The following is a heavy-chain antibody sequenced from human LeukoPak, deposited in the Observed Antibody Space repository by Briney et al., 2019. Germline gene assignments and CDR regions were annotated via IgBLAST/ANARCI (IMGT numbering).Heavy chain of an antibody. V-gene: IGHV4-59*08. Sequence: SETLSLTCTVSGGSISSYYWSWIRQPPGKGLEWIGYIYYSGSTNYNPSLKSRVTISVDTSKNQFSLKLSSVTAADTAVYYCARRVQLESLGDWFDPWGQGNLVPVSS. D-gene: IGHD1-1*01. CDR2: IYYSGST. CDR3: ARRVQLESLGDWFDP. CDR1: GGSISSYY. J-gene: IGHJ5*02.